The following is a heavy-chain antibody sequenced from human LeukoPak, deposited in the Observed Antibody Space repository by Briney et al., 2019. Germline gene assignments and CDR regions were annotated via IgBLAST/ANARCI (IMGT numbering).Heavy chain of an antibody. CDR2: IQQGGSEK. CDR1: GFTFSAYS. V-gene: IGHV3-7*01. Sequence: GGSLRLSCAASGFTFSAYSINWIRQAPGKGLEWVANIQQGGSEKYYVDSVKGRFTISRDNAKNSLYLQMNSLRAEDTAVYYCARGDTAMANDYWGQGTLVTVSS. CDR3: ARGDTAMANDY. D-gene: IGHD5-18*01. J-gene: IGHJ4*02.